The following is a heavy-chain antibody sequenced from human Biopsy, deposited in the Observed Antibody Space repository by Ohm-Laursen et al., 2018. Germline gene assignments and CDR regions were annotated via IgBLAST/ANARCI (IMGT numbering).Heavy chain of an antibody. J-gene: IGHJ5*02. Sequence: SQTLSLTCPVSGVSINGGRYYWNWIRHRPGKGLEWIGHIFNSANTYYNPSLKNLITISGDTSKNQFSLKLNSVTAADTAVYYCARGDYFDSNGYFWFDPWGQGTLVTVSS. CDR2: IFNSANT. CDR3: ARGDYFDSNGYFWFDP. D-gene: IGHD3-22*01. CDR1: GVSINGGRYY. V-gene: IGHV4-31*01.